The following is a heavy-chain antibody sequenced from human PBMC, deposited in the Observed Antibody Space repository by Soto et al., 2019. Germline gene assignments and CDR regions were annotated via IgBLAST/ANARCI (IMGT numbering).Heavy chain of an antibody. Sequence: QVQLVESGGSVVQPGRSLRLSGAASGFTFSSYAMHWVRQAPGKGLEWVAVISYDGSNKYYADSVKGRFTISSDNSKNALYLQMNSLRAEDTAVYYCARGGIVATIFFDYWGQSTLVTVSS. D-gene: IGHD5-12*01. V-gene: IGHV3-30-3*01. CDR1: GFTFSSYA. CDR2: ISYDGSNK. CDR3: ARGGIVATIFFDY. J-gene: IGHJ4*02.